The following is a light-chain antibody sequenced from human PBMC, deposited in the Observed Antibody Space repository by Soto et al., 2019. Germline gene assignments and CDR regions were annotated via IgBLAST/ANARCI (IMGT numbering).Light chain of an antibody. J-gene: IGKJ4*01. CDR3: HKYGPSPLT. Sequence: EIVLTQSPGTLSLSPRERATLSCRASQSVASSFIAWFQQKPGQPPRLLIYTASSRAPGIPDRFSGSGSGTDFTLTISRLEPEDFAVYYCHKYGPSPLTFGGGTKVEIK. V-gene: IGKV3-20*01. CDR1: QSVASSF. CDR2: TAS.